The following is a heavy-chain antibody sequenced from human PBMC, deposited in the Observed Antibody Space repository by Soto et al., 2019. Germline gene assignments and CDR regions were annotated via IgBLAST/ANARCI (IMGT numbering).Heavy chain of an antibody. V-gene: IGHV4-30-4*01. Sequence: QVQLQESGPGLVKPSQTLSLTCTVSGDSISTYEYYWSWFRQPPGGGLQWIGYIYYSGTTYYNPSLKSRVTLSMDTSKNQFSLRLSSVTAADTAVYYCARGIGVFDSWGQGTLVTVSS. CDR2: IYYSGTT. J-gene: IGHJ4*02. CDR3: ARGIGVFDS. CDR1: GDSISTYEYY. D-gene: IGHD3-10*01.